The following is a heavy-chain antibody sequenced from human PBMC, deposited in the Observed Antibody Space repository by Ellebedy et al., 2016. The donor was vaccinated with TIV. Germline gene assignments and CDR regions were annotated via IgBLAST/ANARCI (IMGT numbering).Heavy chain of an antibody. J-gene: IGHJ6*02. CDR2: ISGSGGST. Sequence: GESLKISXEASGDTLSNYWMSWVRQAPGKGLEWVSAISGSGGSTYYADSVKGRFTISRDNSKNTLYLQMNSLRAEDTAVYYCARAAMVTYASYYYYYGMDVWGQGTTVTVSS. CDR3: ARAAMVTYASYYYYYGMDV. V-gene: IGHV3-23*01. CDR1: GDTLSNYW. D-gene: IGHD5-18*01.